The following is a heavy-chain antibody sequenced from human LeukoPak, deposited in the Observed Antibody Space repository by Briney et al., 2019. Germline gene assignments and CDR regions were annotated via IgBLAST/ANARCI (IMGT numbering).Heavy chain of an antibody. CDR1: GFIFSGSW. V-gene: IGHV3-7*03. CDR2: IKKDGSEK. D-gene: IGHD6-13*01. Sequence: GGSLRLSCTASGFIFSGSWMAWIRQAPGKGLEWVAIIKKDGSEKYYADSVKGRFTISRDNSKNTLYLQMNSLRVEDMAIYYCAKDLGSGWFGVDYWGQGTLVTVSS. J-gene: IGHJ4*02. CDR3: AKDLGSGWFGVDY.